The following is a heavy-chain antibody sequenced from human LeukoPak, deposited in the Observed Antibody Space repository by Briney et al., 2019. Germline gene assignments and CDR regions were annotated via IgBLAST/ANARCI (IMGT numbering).Heavy chain of an antibody. V-gene: IGHV4-59*01. CDR3: ARTAAPEYFQH. CDR2: IYYSGST. J-gene: IGHJ1*01. Sequence: SETLSLTCTASGGSISSYYWSWIRQPPGKGLEWIGYIYYSGSTNYNPSLKSRVTISVDTSKNKFSLKLSSVTAADTAVYYCARTAAPEYFQHWGQGTLVTVSS. CDR1: GGSISSYY.